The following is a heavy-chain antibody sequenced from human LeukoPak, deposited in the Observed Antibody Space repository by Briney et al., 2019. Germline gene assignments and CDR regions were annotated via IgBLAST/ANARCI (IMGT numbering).Heavy chain of an antibody. V-gene: IGHV3-7*01. CDR3: VRGGFSLDY. CDR1: GFTFNTYW. J-gene: IGHJ4*02. Sequence: GGSLRLSCAASGFTFNTYWMSWVRQAPGKGLEWVANINKDGGEKYYVDSVKGRIIISRDNARNSLYLQMNSPRAEDTAVYYCVRGGFSLDYWGQGTLVTVSS. CDR2: INKDGGEK. D-gene: IGHD3-10*01.